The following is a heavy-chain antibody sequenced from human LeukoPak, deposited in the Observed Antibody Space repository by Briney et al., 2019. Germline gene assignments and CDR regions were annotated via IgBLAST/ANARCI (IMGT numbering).Heavy chain of an antibody. CDR2: RNQDGSEK. J-gene: IGHJ4*02. CDR3: ARDRALYDSRRGYYYTEDDY. V-gene: IGHV3-7*01. Sequence: GWSLRLSCAASGFTFSSYWMIWVRQAAGKGLEWVANRNQDGSEKYYVDSVKGRFSMSRDSARSSLYLQMNTLRADDTAVYYCARDRALYDSRRGYYYTEDDYWGQGTLVTVSS. D-gene: IGHD3-22*01. CDR1: GFTFSSYW.